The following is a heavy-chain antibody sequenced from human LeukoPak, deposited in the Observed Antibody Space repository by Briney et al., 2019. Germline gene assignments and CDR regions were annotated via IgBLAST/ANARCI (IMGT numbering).Heavy chain of an antibody. J-gene: IGHJ5*02. CDR3: ASAITHYDILTGYNH. CDR2: IYSGGST. Sequence: GGSLRLSCAASGFTVSSNHMSWARQAPGKGLEWVSVIYSGGSTYYADSVKGRFTISRDNSKNTLYLQMNSLRAEDTAVYYCASAITHYDILTGYNHWGQGTLVTVSS. D-gene: IGHD3-9*01. V-gene: IGHV3-53*01. CDR1: GFTVSSNH.